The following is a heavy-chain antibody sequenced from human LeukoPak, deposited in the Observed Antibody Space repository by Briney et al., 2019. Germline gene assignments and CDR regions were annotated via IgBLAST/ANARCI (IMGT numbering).Heavy chain of an antibody. D-gene: IGHD3-3*01. CDR3: AKGYDRLEY. V-gene: IGHV3-30*18. Sequence: GGSLRLSCAASGFTFSSYRMHWVRQAPGKGLEWVAVISYDGSKKYYADSVMGRFTISRDYSKNTLYLQMNSLRADDTAVYYCAKGYDRLEYWGQGTLATVSS. CDR2: ISYDGSKK. J-gene: IGHJ4*02. CDR1: GFTFSSYR.